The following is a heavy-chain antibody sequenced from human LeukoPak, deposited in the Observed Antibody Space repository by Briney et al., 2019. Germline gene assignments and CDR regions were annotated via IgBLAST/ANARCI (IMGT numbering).Heavy chain of an antibody. J-gene: IGHJ4*02. CDR2: ISSSSSTI. Sequence: GSLRLSCAASGFTFSSYGMTWVRQAPGKGLEWVSYISSSSSTIYYADSVKGRFTISRDNAKNSLYLQMNSLRAEDTAVYYCARFALKTPPTDWGQGTLVTVSS. CDR3: ARFALKTPPTD. CDR1: GFTFSSYG. V-gene: IGHV3-48*04.